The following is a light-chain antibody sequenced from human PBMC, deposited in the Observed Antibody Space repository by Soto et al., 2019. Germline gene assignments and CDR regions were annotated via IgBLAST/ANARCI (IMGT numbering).Light chain of an antibody. CDR1: HDIRKY. J-gene: IGKJ5*01. Sequence: DIQMNQSLSSLSASVGDRVTITCQASHDIRKYLNWYQQKPGKAPKLLIYDASNMETGVPSRFTGSGSGTDFTFTISSLQPEDIATYYCQQYEIFPITFGQGTRLEIK. CDR2: DAS. CDR3: QQYEIFPIT. V-gene: IGKV1-33*01.